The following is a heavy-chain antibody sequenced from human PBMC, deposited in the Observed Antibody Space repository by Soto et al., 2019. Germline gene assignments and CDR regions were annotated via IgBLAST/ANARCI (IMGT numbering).Heavy chain of an antibody. D-gene: IGHD6-19*01. CDR1: GFTFSSYA. CDR2: ISGRGVST. J-gene: IGHJ4*02. Sequence: PGGSLRLSCAASGFTFSSYAVGWVRQVPGKGLEWVSAISGRGVSTSYADSVKGRFTISRDNSKNTVSLEMTSLRAEDTAVYYCAKGGRQWLVTSDFNYWGQG. V-gene: IGHV3-23*01. CDR3: AKGGRQWLVTSDFNY.